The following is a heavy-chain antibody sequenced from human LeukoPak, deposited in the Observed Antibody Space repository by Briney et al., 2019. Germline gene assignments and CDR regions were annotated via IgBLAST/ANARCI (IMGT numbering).Heavy chain of an antibody. V-gene: IGHV3-23*01. CDR2: ITGSDGST. CDR1: GFTFSSYG. CDR3: AKESLR. J-gene: IGHJ4*02. Sequence: QAGGSLRLSCAASGFTFSSYGMNWVRQAPGKGLEWVSGITGSDGSTNYADSVKGRFTISRDNSRNTLYLQMSSLRAEDTAVYYCAKESLRWGQGTLVTVSS.